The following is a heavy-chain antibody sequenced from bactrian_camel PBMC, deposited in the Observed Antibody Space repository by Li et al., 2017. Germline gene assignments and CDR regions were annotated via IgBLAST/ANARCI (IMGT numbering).Heavy chain of an antibody. CDR3: AARYQGGFGVGGLCTDVLGDLPY. V-gene: IGHV3S1*01. CDR2: IYTLTGSRT. Sequence: VQLVESGGDSVQAGGSLRLSCSASEDSNRCLAWFRQAPGKEREGVASIYTLTGSRTNYVDSVKGRFTISLDRARKTLYLQMNSLKLDDTAMYYRAARYQGGFGVGGLCTDVLGDLPYWGQGTQVTVS. CDR1: EDSNRC. J-gene: IGHJ4*01. D-gene: IGHD5*01.